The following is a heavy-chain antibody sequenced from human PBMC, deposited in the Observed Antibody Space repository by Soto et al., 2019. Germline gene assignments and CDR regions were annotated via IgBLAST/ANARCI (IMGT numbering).Heavy chain of an antibody. CDR2: ISYDGSNK. CDR1: GFTFSSYA. J-gene: IGHJ5*02. Sequence: PGGSLRLSCAASGFTFSSYAMHWVRQAPGKGLEWVAVISYDGSNKYYADSVKGRFTISRDNSKNTLYLQMNSLRAEDTAVYYCARDGGHVVPMRKNQLQNNWFDPWGQGTLVTVSS. D-gene: IGHD2-2*01. CDR3: ARDGGHVVPMRKNQLQNNWFDP. V-gene: IGHV3-30-3*01.